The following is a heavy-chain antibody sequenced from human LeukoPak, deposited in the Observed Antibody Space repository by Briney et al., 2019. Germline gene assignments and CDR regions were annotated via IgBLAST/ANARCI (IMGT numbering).Heavy chain of an antibody. CDR2: IIPIFGTA. Sequence: SVKVSCKASGGTFSSHAISWVRQAPGQGLEWMGGIIPIFGTANYAQKFQGRVTITADESTSTAYMELSSLRSEDTAVYYCARGGSDYGDYPGYFQHWGQGTLVTVSS. V-gene: IGHV1-69*13. D-gene: IGHD4-17*01. J-gene: IGHJ1*01. CDR1: GGTFSSHA. CDR3: ARGGSDYGDYPGYFQH.